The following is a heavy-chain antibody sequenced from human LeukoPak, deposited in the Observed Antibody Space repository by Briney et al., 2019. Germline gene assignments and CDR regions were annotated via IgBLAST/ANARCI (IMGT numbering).Heavy chain of an antibody. Sequence: GRSLRLSCVASGFIFENFAIHWVRQAPGKGLEWVSSVSFDGTNNFYADSVNGRLTVSRDNSKNTVYLNMNNLRPDDTAVYFCARDRNVIGADFDSWGQGTLVTVSS. CDR3: ARDRNVIGADFDS. CDR2: VSFDGTNN. V-gene: IGHV3-30*04. J-gene: IGHJ5*01. D-gene: IGHD2/OR15-2a*01. CDR1: GFIFENFA.